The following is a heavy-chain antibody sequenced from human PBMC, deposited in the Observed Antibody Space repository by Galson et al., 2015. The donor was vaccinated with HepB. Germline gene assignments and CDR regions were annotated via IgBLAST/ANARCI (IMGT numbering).Heavy chain of an antibody. J-gene: IGHJ3*02. Sequence: SLRVSGAASGVTFSSYAMRWVRQAPGKGLEWVSAVRGSGGSTHYADSVKGRFTISRDNSKNPLYLQMNSLRAEDTAVYYCAKDYDYVWGSYRPQGGAFDIWGQGTMDTVSS. V-gene: IGHV3-23*01. D-gene: IGHD3-16*02. CDR1: GVTFSSYA. CDR3: AKDYDYVWGSYRPQGGAFDI. CDR2: VRGSGGST.